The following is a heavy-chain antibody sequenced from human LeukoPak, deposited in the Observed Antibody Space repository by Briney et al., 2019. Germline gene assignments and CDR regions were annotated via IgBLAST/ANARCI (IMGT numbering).Heavy chain of an antibody. CDR3: ARGENYGGNSAY. Sequence: PSEPLSLTGTVSGYSISSGYYWGWIRQPPGKGLEWIGSIYHSGSTYYHPSLKSRVTISVDTSKNQFSLKLSSVTAADTAVYYCARGENYGGNSAYWGQGTLVTVSS. CDR2: IYHSGST. J-gene: IGHJ4*02. D-gene: IGHD4-23*01. CDR1: GYSISSGYY. V-gene: IGHV4-38-2*02.